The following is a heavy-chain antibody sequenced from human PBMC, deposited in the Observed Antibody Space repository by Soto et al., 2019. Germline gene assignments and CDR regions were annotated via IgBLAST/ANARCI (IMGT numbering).Heavy chain of an antibody. J-gene: IGHJ3*02. D-gene: IGHD3-3*01. CDR1: GFTFGDYA. CDR3: TRNYDFWSGDAFDI. V-gene: IGHV3-49*04. Sequence: GESLKISCTASGFTFGDYAMSWVRQAPGKGLEWVGFIRSKAYGGTTEYAASVKGRFTISRDDSKSIAYLQMNSLKTEDTAVYYCTRNYDFWSGDAFDIWGQGTMVTVSS. CDR2: IRSKAYGGTT.